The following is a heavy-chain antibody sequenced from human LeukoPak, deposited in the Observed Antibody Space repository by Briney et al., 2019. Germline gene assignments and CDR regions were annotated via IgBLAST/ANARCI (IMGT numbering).Heavy chain of an antibody. CDR3: ARASSASPYYYDSSGYYYDNWFDP. CDR1: GVSISSGSYY. V-gene: IGHV4-61*02. Sequence: SETLSLTCTVSGVSISSGSYYWRWIRQPAGKGLEWIGRIYTSGSTNYNPSLKSRVTISVDTSKNQFSLKLSSVTAADTAVYYCARASSASPYYYDSSGYYYDNWFDPWGQGTLVTVSS. J-gene: IGHJ5*02. D-gene: IGHD3-22*01. CDR2: IYTSGST.